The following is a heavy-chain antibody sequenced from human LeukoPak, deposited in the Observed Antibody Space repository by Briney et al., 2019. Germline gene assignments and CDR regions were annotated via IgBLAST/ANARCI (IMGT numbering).Heavy chain of an antibody. D-gene: IGHD3-10*01. Sequence: SETLSLTCTISGASISSSYSYWGWIRQPPGKGLKWIGSIYYTGNTYYNPSLKSRVTISVDTSKNQFSLKLSSVTAADTAVYYCARHGVQGVGPVDYWGQGTLVTVSS. CDR2: IYYTGNT. V-gene: IGHV4-39*01. CDR3: ARHGVQGVGPVDY. CDR1: GASISSSYSY. J-gene: IGHJ4*02.